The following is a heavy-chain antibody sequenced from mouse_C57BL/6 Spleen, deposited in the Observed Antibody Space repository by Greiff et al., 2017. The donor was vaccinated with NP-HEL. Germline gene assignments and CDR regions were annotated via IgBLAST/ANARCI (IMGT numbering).Heavy chain of an antibody. CDR3: AMGYYGSSFHWYFEV. V-gene: IGHV1-18*01. Sequence: EVQLQQSGPELVKPGASVKIPCKASGYTFTDYNMDWVKQSHGKSLEWIGDINPNTGGTIYNKKFKGKATLTVDKSSSTAYMELRSLTSEDTAVYYCAMGYYGSSFHWYFEVWGTGTTVTVSS. J-gene: IGHJ1*03. D-gene: IGHD1-1*01. CDR2: INPNTGGT. CDR1: GYTFTDYN.